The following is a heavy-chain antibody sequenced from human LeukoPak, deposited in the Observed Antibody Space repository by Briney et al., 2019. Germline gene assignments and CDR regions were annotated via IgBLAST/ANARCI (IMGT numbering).Heavy chain of an antibody. J-gene: IGHJ4*02. D-gene: IGHD5-12*01. CDR1: GFAFSVYA. V-gene: IGHV3-23*01. CDR2: INANSGTT. CDR3: ARGYDPS. Sequence: GGSLRLSCTASGFAFSVYAMSWLRHPPGKGLEWVSTINANSGTTSYAASVRGRFTISRDNSKNTLYLQLNTLRADDTATYYCARGYDPSWGQGALVTVSS.